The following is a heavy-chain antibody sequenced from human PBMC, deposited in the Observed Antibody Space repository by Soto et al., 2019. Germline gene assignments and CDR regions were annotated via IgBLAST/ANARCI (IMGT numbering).Heavy chain of an antibody. J-gene: IGHJ6*02. CDR2: ISAYNGNT. Sequence: ASVKVSCKASGYTFTSYGISWVRQAPGQGLEWMGWISAYNGNTNYAQKLQGRVTMTTDTSTSTAYMELRSLRSDDTAVYYCARYKAARSPYYYYGMDVWGQGTTVTVYS. CDR1: GYTFTSYG. V-gene: IGHV1-18*01. CDR3: ARYKAARSPYYYYGMDV. D-gene: IGHD6-6*01.